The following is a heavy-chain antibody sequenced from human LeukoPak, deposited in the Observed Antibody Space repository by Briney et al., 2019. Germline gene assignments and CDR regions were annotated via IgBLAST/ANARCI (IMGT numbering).Heavy chain of an antibody. J-gene: IGHJ5*02. V-gene: IGHV4-30-4*01. CDR1: GGSISSGNYY. CDR2: IHYSGST. D-gene: IGHD4-17*01. Sequence: RSSETLSLTCTVSGGSISSGNYYWNWIRQPPGKGLECIGYIHYSGSTYYNPSLKSRVTISVDTSKNQFSLKLSSVTAADTAVYYCVRGRGTAVTTGNWFGPWGQGTLVTVSS. CDR3: VRGRGTAVTTGNWFGP.